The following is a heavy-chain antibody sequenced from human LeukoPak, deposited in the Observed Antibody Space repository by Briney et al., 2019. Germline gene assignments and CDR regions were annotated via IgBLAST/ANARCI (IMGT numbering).Heavy chain of an antibody. D-gene: IGHD2-2*01. CDR2: ISSNGGST. J-gene: IGHJ6*02. CDR1: GFTFSSYA. V-gene: IGHV3-64*01. Sequence: GSLRLSCAASGFTFSSYAMHWVRQAPGKGLEYVSAISSNGGSTYYANSVKGRFTISRDNSKNTLYLQMGSLRAEDMAVYYCAGGCSSTSCSGGYYYYYGMDVWGQGTTVTVSS. CDR3: AGGCSSTSCSGGYYYYYGMDV.